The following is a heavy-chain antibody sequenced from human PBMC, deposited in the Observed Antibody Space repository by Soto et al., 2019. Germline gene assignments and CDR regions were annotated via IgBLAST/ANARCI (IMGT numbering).Heavy chain of an antibody. CDR3: ARENYDFWSGYYLDY. J-gene: IGHJ4*02. V-gene: IGHV3-74*01. D-gene: IGHD3-3*01. CDR1: GITFSTYR. CDR2: IKSDGTVT. Sequence: EVQLVESGGGLVQPGGSLRLSCVVSGITFSTYRMHWDRQAPGKGLVWVSLIKSDGTVTHYTDSVRGRFIISRDNAKNKLFLQMNSLRAEDTAVYYCARENYDFWSGYYLDYWGQGTLVTVSS.